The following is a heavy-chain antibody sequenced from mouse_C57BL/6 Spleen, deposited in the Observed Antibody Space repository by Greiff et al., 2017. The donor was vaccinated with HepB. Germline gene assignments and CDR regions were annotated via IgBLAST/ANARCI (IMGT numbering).Heavy chain of an antibody. J-gene: IGHJ4*01. D-gene: IGHD3-3*01. CDR2: SRQKANDYTT. V-gene: IGHV7-1*01. Sequence: EVKVVESGGGLVQSGRSLRLSCATSGFTFSDFYMEWVRQAPGQGLEWIAASRQKANDYTTEYSASVKGLFIVSRDTSQSILYLQMNALRAEDTAIYYCARYAGGRGAMDYWGQGTSVTVSS. CDR1: GFTFSDFY. CDR3: ARYAGGRGAMDY.